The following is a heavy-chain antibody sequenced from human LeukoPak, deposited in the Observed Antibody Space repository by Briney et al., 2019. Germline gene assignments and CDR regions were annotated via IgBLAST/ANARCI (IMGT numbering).Heavy chain of an antibody. V-gene: IGHV3-33*06. CDR2: IWYDGSNK. J-gene: IGHJ4*02. CDR1: GFTFSSYG. CDR3: AKGPLIEVAGTTWDY. D-gene: IGHD6-19*01. Sequence: GGSLRLSCAASGFTFSSYGMHWVRQAPGKGLEWVAVIWYDGSNKYYADSVKGRFSISRDNSKNTLYLQMNSLRVEDTAVYYCAKGPLIEVAGTTWDYWGQGTLVTVSS.